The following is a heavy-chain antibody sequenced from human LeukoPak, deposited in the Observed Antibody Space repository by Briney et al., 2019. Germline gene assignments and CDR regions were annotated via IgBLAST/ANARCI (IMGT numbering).Heavy chain of an antibody. CDR3: ARGISRTVTTRRCFDY. J-gene: IGHJ4*02. Sequence: PSETLSLTCAVYGGSFSGYYWSWIRQPPGKGLEWIGEINHSGSTNYNPSLKSRVTISVDTSENQFSLKLSSVTAADTAVYYCARGISRTVTTRRCFDYWGQGTLVTVSS. CDR2: INHSGST. CDR1: GGSFSGYY. D-gene: IGHD4-11*01. V-gene: IGHV4-34*01.